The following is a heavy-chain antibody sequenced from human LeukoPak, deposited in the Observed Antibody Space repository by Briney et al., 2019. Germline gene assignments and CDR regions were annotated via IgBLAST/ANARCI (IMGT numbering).Heavy chain of an antibody. CDR3: ARRHPSYYFDY. Sequence: SETLSLTCTVSGGSISSSSYYWGWIRQPPGKGLEWIGSIYYSGGTYYNPSLKSRVTISVDTSKNQFSLKLSSVTAADTAVYYCARRHPSYYFDYWGQGTLVTVSS. CDR1: GGSISSSSYY. D-gene: IGHD3-16*02. V-gene: IGHV4-39*01. J-gene: IGHJ4*02. CDR2: IYYSGGT.